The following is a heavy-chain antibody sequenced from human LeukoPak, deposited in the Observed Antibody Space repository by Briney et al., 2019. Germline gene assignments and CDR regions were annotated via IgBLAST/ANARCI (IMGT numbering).Heavy chain of an antibody. CDR3: AKWSVWGNYYLDY. CDR1: GFTLNGYW. J-gene: IGHJ4*02. Sequence: GGSLRLSCAAPGFTLNGYWMHWVRQAPGKGLVWVSRINSDGSTTSYADSVKGRFTISRDNSKNTLYLQMNSLRAEDTAVYYCAKWSVWGNYYLDYWGQGTLVTVSS. CDR2: INSDGSTT. V-gene: IGHV3-74*01. D-gene: IGHD3-16*01.